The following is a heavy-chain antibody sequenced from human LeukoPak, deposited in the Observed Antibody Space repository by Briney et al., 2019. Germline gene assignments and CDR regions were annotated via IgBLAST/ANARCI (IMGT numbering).Heavy chain of an antibody. CDR1: GFTFSNYT. D-gene: IGHD2-21*01. V-gene: IGHV3-15*01. CDR3: TTGPPVVVIADFDY. J-gene: IGHJ4*02. CDR2: IKSKTDGGTT. Sequence: GGSLRLSCAASGFTFSNYTMNWVRQAPGKGLEWVGRIKSKTDGGTTDYAAPVKGRFTISRDDSKNTLYLQMNSLKTEDTAVYYCTTGPPVVVIADFDYWGQGTLVTVSS.